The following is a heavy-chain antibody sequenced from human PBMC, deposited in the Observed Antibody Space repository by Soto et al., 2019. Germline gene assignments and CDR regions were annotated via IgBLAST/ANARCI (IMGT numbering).Heavy chain of an antibody. CDR1: GGTFSGYS. Sequence: SDTLSLTCAVYGGTFSGYSWSGIRQPPGKGLERIGEINHSGSIKYNPSLESRITISVDTSKNQFSLKLSSVTAADTAVYYCARATIVLVPAAMVSHWFDPWGQG. J-gene: IGHJ5*02. V-gene: IGHV4-34*01. D-gene: IGHD2-2*01. CDR2: INHSGSI. CDR3: ARATIVLVPAAMVSHWFDP.